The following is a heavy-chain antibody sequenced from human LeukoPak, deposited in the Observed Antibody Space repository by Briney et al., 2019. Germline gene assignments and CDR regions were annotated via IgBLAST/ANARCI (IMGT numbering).Heavy chain of an antibody. V-gene: IGHV3-21*01. D-gene: IGHD2-15*01. J-gene: IGHJ4*02. CDR1: GFTFSSHS. CDR2: IGSSSSSI. CDR3: AAYSGLDD. Sequence: PGGSLRLSCAASGFTFSSHSMNWVRQAPGKGLERVSSIGSSSSSIYYADSVKGRFTISRDNAKNSLYLQMTSLRAEDTAVYYCAAYSGLDDWGQGTLVTVSS.